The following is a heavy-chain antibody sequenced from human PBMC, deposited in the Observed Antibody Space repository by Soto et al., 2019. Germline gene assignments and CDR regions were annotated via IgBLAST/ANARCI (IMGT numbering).Heavy chain of an antibody. CDR1: GGSFSGYY. V-gene: IGHV4-34*01. Sequence: SETLSLTCAVYGGSFSGYYWSWTRQPPGKGLEWIGEINHSGSTNYNPSLKSRVTISVDTSKNQFSLKLSSVTAADTAVYYCERVVYSSSWSPARRYFDYWGQGTLVTVSS. CDR3: ERVVYSSSWSPARRYFDY. J-gene: IGHJ4*02. CDR2: INHSGST. D-gene: IGHD6-13*01.